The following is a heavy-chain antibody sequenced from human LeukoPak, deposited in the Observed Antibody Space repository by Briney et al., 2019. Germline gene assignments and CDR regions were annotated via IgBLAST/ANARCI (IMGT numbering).Heavy chain of an antibody. J-gene: IGHJ4*02. CDR1: GGSVSSYY. CDR3: ARGVWTGINFSYYFDY. CDR2: IFTTGST. D-gene: IGHD3/OR15-3a*01. Sequence: SETLSLTCTVSGGSVSSYYWSWLRQPAGKELEWIGRIFTTGSTNYSPSLKSRVTISVDKSKNQFSLKLTSVTAADTAIYYCARGVWTGINFSYYFDYWGQGTLVTVSS. V-gene: IGHV4-4*07.